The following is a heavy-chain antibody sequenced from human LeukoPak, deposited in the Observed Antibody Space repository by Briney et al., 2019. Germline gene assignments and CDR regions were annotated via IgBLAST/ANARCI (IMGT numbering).Heavy chain of an antibody. D-gene: IGHD5-12*01. CDR3: ARDRNIVAYFDY. Sequence: GESLRLSCAASGFTFSSYAMHWVRQAPGKGLEWVAVISYDGSNKYYADSVKGRFTISRDNSKNTLYLQMNSLRAEDTAVYYCARDRNIVAYFDYWGQGTLVTVSS. V-gene: IGHV3-30*01. CDR1: GFTFSSYA. J-gene: IGHJ4*02. CDR2: ISYDGSNK.